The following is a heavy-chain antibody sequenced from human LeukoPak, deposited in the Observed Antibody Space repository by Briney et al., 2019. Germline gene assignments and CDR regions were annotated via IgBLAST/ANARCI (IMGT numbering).Heavy chain of an antibody. CDR1: GGSISSGGYY. J-gene: IGHJ6*02. V-gene: IGHV4-31*03. CDR3: AREGNYYGSGSYYYYYSMDV. CDR2: IYYSGST. D-gene: IGHD3-10*01. Sequence: SETLSLTCTVSGGSISSGGYYWSWIRQHPGKGLEWIGYIYYSGSTYYNPSLKSRVTISVDTSKNQFSLKLSSVTAADTAVYYCAREGNYYGSGSYYYYYSMDVWGQGTTVTVSS.